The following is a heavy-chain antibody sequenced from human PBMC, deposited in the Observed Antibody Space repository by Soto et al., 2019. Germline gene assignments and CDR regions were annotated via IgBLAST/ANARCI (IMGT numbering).Heavy chain of an antibody. CDR1: GFAFNNYA. V-gene: IGHV3-23*01. CDR2: ISDGGDNT. CDR3: ARLSRDHGGMDV. J-gene: IGHJ6*02. Sequence: PGGSLRLSCAASGFAFNNYAMSWVRQAPGKGLEWVSGISDGGDNTYYADSVKGRFTISRDKPISTAYLQWSSLKAPDTAMYYCARLSRDHGGMDVWGQGTTVTVSS.